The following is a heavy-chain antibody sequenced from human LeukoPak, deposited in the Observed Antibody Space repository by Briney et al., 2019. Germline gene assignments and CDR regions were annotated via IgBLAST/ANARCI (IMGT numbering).Heavy chain of an antibody. CDR1: GFTLSSYT. Sequence: PGGSLRLCCAASGFTLSSYTMNWVRQAPGKGLEWVSSISSSSSAIYYAASVKGRFTISRDNAKNSLYLQMNSLRDEDTAVYYCAREALRYADYWGQVTLVTVSS. J-gene: IGHJ4*02. CDR2: ISSSSSAI. D-gene: IGHD3-9*01. V-gene: IGHV3-48*02. CDR3: AREALRYADY.